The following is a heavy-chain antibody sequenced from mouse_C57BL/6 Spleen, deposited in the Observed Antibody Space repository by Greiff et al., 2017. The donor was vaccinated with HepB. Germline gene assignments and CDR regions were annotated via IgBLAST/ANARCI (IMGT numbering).Heavy chain of an antibody. CDR1: GFTFSSYA. CDR2: ISDGGSYT. J-gene: IGHJ4*01. D-gene: IGHD1-1*01. CDR3: ARERYGSHMDY. V-gene: IGHV5-4*01. Sequence: EVQVVESGGGLVKPGGSLKLSCAASGFTFSSYAMSWVRQTPEKRLEWVATISDGGSYTYYPDNVKGRFTISRDNAKNNLYLQMSHLKSEDTAMYYCARERYGSHMDYWGQGTSVTVSS.